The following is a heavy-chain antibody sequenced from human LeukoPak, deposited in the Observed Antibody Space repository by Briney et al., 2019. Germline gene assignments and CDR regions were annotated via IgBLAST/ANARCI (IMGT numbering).Heavy chain of an antibody. J-gene: IGHJ3*02. CDR1: GFTFSSYS. V-gene: IGHV3-21*01. CDR2: ISSSSSYI. CDR3: ASHRDGYKDFDM. D-gene: IGHD5-24*01. Sequence: GGSLRLSCAASGFTFSSYSMNWVRQAPGKGLEWVSSISSSSSYIYYADSVKGRFTISRDNAKNSLHLQMNSLRAEDTAVYYCASHRDGYKDFDMWGQGTMVTVSS.